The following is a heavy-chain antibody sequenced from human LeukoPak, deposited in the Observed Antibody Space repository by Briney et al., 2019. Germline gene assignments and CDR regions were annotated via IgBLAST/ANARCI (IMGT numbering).Heavy chain of an antibody. D-gene: IGHD3-10*01. J-gene: IGHJ4*02. CDR3: ARRAYYYGSGSYIRG. Sequence: SETLSLTCTVSGGSISSSSYYWGWIRQPPGKGLEWIGSIYYSGSTYYNPSLKSRVTISVDTSKNQFSLKLSSVTAADTAVYYCARRAYYYGSGSYIRGWGQGTLVTVSS. CDR2: IYYSGST. V-gene: IGHV4-39*07. CDR1: GGSISSSSYY.